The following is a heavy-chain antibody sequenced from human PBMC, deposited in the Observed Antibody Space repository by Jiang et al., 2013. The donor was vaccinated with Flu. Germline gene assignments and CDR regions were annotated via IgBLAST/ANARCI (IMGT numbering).Heavy chain of an antibody. D-gene: IGHD6-13*01. J-gene: IGHJ4*02. CDR2: INPNSGGT. CDR3: ALGIAASGTYFDY. V-gene: IGHV1-2*02. CDR1: GYTFTDYY. Sequence: GAEVKKPGASVKVSCKASGYTFTDYYMYWVRQAPGQGLEWMGWINPNSGGTNYAQKFQGRVTMTRDTSITTAYMELSGLRSDDTAVYYCALGIAASGTYFDYWGQGTLVTVSS.